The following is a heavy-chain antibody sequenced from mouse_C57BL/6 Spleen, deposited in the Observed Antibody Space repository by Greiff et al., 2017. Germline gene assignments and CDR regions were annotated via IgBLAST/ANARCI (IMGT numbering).Heavy chain of an antibody. CDR1: GFSLTSYG. CDR3: AKRLTCYAMDD. Sequence: QVQLKQSGPGLVQPSQCLSITCTVSGFSLTSYGVHWVRQSPGKSLEWLGVFWRGDSTDYKATVRSRLSITKDNAKSQVFFKMNNLQADDTAIDDCAKRLTCYAMDDWGKGTSVTVSS. D-gene: IGHD4-1*01. CDR2: FWRGDST. J-gene: IGHJ4*01. V-gene: IGHV2-5*01.